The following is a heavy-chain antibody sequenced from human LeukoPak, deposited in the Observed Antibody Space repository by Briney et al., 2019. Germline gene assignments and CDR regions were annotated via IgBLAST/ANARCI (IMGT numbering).Heavy chain of an antibody. V-gene: IGHV4-59*01. Sequence: SETLSLTCTVSGGSISSYYWSWIRQPPGKGLEWIGYIYYSGSTNYNPSLKSRVTMSVDTSKNQFSLKLSSVTAGDTAVYYCARSHSVWTSFDYWGQGTLVTVSS. CDR1: GGSISSYY. CDR3: ARSHSVWTSFDY. J-gene: IGHJ4*02. D-gene: IGHD3/OR15-3a*01. CDR2: IYYSGST.